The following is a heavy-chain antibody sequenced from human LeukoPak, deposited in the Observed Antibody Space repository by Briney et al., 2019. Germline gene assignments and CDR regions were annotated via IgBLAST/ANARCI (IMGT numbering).Heavy chain of an antibody. J-gene: IGHJ4*02. CDR1: GHILSSNSAA. V-gene: IGHV6-1*01. CDR2: TYYRPKWYK. D-gene: IGHD3-9*01. CDR3: AREDEFLTGFNDY. Sequence: PPQTLSLTCAISGHILSSNSAAWNWIRQSPSRGLEWLARTYYRPKWYKDYAESVKIRVTIHQDTSKNPFSLQLNSVTPEDTAVYYCAREDEFLTGFNDYWGQGTLVTVSS.